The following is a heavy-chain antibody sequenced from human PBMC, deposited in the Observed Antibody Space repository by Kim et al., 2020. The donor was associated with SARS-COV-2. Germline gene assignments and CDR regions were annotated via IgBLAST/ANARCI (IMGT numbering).Heavy chain of an antibody. CDR2: INPNSGGT. D-gene: IGHD3-3*01. V-gene: IGHV1-2*02. CDR1: GYTFTGYY. CDR3: ARVDGFLEWLYPFDL. J-gene: IGHJ2*01. Sequence: ASVKVSCKASGYTFTGYYMHWVRQAPGQGLEWMGWINPNSGGTNYAQKFQGRVTMTRDTSISTAYMELSRLRSDDTAVYYCARVDGFLEWLYPFDLWGRGTLVTVSS.